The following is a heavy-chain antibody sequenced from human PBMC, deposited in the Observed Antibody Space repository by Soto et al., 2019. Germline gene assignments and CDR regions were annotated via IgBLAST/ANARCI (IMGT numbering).Heavy chain of an antibody. CDR3: AKAQPTMIVVVINRMYYFDY. J-gene: IGHJ4*02. V-gene: IGHV3-23*01. D-gene: IGHD3-22*01. CDR1: GFTFSSYA. Sequence: EVQLLESGGGLVQPGGSLRLSCAASGFTFSSYAMSWVRQAPGKGLEWVSAISGSGGSTYYADSVKGRFTISRDNSKNTLYLQMNSLRAEDTAVYYCAKAQPTMIVVVINRMYYFDYWGQGTLVTVSS. CDR2: ISGSGGST.